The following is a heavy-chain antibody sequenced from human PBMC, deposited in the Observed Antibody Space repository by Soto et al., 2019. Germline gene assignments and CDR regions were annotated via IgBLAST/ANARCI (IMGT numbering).Heavy chain of an antibody. V-gene: IGHV4-59*08. CDR3: AGSWILGYYYYIDV. D-gene: IGHD2-2*03. J-gene: IGHJ6*03. Sequence: SETLSLTCTVSGASISSYYWSWIRQPPGKGLEWIGYIYYSDSTNFNPSLKSRVTISVDTSKNQFSLKLNSVTAADTAVYFCAGSWILGYYYYIDVWGKGATVTVSS. CDR2: IYYSDST. CDR1: GASISSYY.